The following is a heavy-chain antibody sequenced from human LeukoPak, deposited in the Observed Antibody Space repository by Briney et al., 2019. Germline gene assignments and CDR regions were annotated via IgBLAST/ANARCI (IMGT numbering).Heavy chain of an antibody. V-gene: IGHV4-61*09. CDR3: ARDPVFYYYGSGYIDY. CDR2: IYTSGST. Sequence: PSQTLSLTCTVSGGSISRGSYYWSWIRQPAGKGLEWIGHIYTSGSTNYNPSLKSRVTISVDTSKNQFSLNLTSVTAADTAVYYCARDPVFYYYGSGYIDYWGQGTLVTVSS. D-gene: IGHD3-10*01. J-gene: IGHJ4*02. CDR1: GGSISRGSYY.